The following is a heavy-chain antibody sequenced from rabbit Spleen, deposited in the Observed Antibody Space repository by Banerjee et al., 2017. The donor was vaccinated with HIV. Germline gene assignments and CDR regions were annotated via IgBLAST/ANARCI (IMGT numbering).Heavy chain of an antibody. V-gene: IGHV1S40*01. CDR2: IYAGSSGDT. D-gene: IGHD8-1*01. CDR1: GFSFSSRYY. Sequence: EESGGGLVKPGASLTLTCTASGFSFSSRYYMCWVRQAPGKGLEWIACIYAGSSGDTYYAGWAKGRFTISKTSSTTVTLQMTSLTAADTATYFCARDTGSSFSSYGMDLWGPGTLVTVS. CDR3: ARDTGSSFSSYGMDL. J-gene: IGHJ6*01.